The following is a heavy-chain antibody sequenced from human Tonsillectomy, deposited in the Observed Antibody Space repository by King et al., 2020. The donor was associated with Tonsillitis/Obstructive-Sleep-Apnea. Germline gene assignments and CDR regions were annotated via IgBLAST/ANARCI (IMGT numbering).Heavy chain of an antibody. CDR2: TDPSDSYT. Sequence: QLVQSGAEVKKPGESLRISCKGSGYSFTTYWIIWVRRMTGKGLEWMGMTDPSDSYTNYSPSFQGHVTISADKSISTAYLQWSSLKASDTAMYYCARVVLPTVPPYYYYVMDVWGQGTAVTVSS. CDR1: GYSFTTYW. V-gene: IGHV5-10-1*01. CDR3: ARVVLPTVPPYYYYVMDV. J-gene: IGHJ6*02. D-gene: IGHD2-2*01.